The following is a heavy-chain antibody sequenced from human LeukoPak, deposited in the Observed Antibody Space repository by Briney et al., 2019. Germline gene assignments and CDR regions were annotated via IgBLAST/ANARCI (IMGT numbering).Heavy chain of an antibody. V-gene: IGHV4-61*01. J-gene: IGHJ4*02. CDR2: IYYKGNT. CDR3: ARSPSSSISYYRFDY. Sequence: PSETLSLTCTVSGGSVSSDTYYWSWIRQPPGKGLEWIAYIYYKGNTNYNPSLKSRVTMSVDTSKNQFSLKLSSVTAADTAVYYCARSPSSSISYYRFDYWGQGTLVTVSS. D-gene: IGHD2-2*02. CDR1: GGSVSSDTYY.